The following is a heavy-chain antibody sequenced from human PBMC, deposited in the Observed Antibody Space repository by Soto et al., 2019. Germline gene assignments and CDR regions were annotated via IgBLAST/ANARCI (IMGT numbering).Heavy chain of an antibody. CDR2: ISFRGREI. CDR1: GFTFSGYA. D-gene: IGHD4-17*01. CDR3: AKDYSTVTTDPLSVVLFDY. J-gene: IGHJ4*02. V-gene: IGHV3-30*04. Sequence: QVQLVESGGGVVQPGRSLRLSCTASGFTFSGYAFHWVRQAPGKGLEWVALISFRGREISYADSVKGRFTISRDNSKNTVYLQMNSLRAEDTAVYYCAKDYSTVTTDPLSVVLFDYWGQGALVTVSS.